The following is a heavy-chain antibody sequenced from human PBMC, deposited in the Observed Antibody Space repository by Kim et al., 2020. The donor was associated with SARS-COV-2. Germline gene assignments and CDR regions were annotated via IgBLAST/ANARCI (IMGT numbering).Heavy chain of an antibody. J-gene: IGHJ6*02. D-gene: IGHD6-13*01. CDR1: GFTVSSNY. V-gene: IGHV3-66*02. CDR3: ARDLYSSSWYEGGAYYYYYYGMDV. Sequence: GGSLRLSCAASGFTVSSNYMSWVRQAPGKGLEWVSVIYSGGSTYYADSVKGRFTISRDNSKNTLYLQMNSLRAEDTAVYYCARDLYSSSWYEGGAYYYYYYGMDVWGQGTTVTVSS. CDR2: IYSGGST.